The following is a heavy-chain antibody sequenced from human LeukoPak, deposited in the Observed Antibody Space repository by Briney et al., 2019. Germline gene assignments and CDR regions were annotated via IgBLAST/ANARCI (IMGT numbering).Heavy chain of an antibody. CDR1: GFIFSSYG. D-gene: IGHD6-13*01. CDR2: IRYDGTNK. V-gene: IGHV3-30*02. CDR3: AKSPLRIAAAGYFDY. J-gene: IGHJ4*02. Sequence: GGSLRLSCAASGFIFSSYGMHWVRQAPGKGLEWVAFIRYDGTNKYYADSVKGRFTISRDNSKNTLYLQMNSLRAEDTAVYYCAKSPLRIAAAGYFDYWGQGTLVTVSS.